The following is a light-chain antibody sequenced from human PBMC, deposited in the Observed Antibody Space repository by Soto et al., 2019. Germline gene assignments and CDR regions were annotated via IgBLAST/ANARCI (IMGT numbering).Light chain of an antibody. Sequence: EIVMTQSPLSLPVTPGEPASISCRSSQSLLHSNGYNFLNWYLQKPGQSPQLLIFLGSNRASGVPDRFSGSGSGTDFTLKISRVEAGDVGVYYCMQALQTWTFGQGTKVEIK. J-gene: IGKJ1*01. CDR3: MQALQTWT. CDR1: QSLLHSNGYNF. CDR2: LGS. V-gene: IGKV2-28*01.